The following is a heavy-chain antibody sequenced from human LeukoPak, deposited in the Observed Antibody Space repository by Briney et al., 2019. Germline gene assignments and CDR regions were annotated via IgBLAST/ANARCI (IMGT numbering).Heavy chain of an antibody. CDR3: ARREMIVGEAVDY. D-gene: IGHD3-22*01. J-gene: IGHJ4*02. Sequence: SVKVSCKASGGTFSSYAISWVRQAPGLGLEWMGRIIPIFGTANYAQKFQGRVTITTDESTSTAYMELSSLRSEDTAVYYCARREMIVGEAVDYWGQGTLVTVSS. CDR1: GGTFSSYA. CDR2: IIPIFGTA. V-gene: IGHV1-69*05.